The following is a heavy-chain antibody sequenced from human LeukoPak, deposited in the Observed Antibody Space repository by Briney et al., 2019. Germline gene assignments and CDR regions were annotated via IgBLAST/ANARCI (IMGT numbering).Heavy chain of an antibody. CDR3: ARVLVLDGGLH. D-gene: IGHD4-23*01. J-gene: IGHJ4*02. CDR2: IYYSGST. V-gene: IGHV4-39*07. CDR1: GGSISSSSYY. Sequence: ETSETLSLTCTVSGGSISSSSYYWGWIRQPPGKGLEWIGSIYYSGSTYYNPSLKSRVTISVATSKNQFSLKLSSVTASDTAVYYCARVLVLDGGLHWGQGTLVTVSS.